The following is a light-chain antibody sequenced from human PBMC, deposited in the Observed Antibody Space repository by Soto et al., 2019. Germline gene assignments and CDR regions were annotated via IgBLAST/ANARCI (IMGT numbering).Light chain of an antibody. Sequence: DIQMTQSPSTLYASVGDRDTIACRASQSISSWLAWYQQKPGKAPKLLIYKASSLESGVPSRFSGSGSGTEFTLTISSLQPDDFATYYCQQYNSYPLTFGGGTKVDIK. V-gene: IGKV1-5*03. CDR2: KAS. CDR3: QQYNSYPLT. CDR1: QSISSW. J-gene: IGKJ4*01.